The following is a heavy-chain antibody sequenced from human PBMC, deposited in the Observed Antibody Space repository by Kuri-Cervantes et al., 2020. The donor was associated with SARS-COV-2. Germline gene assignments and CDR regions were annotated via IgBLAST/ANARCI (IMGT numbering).Heavy chain of an antibody. D-gene: IGHD2-15*01. CDR2: ISGSGGST. Sequence: GGSLRLSCAASGFTFDDYAMHWVRQAPGKGLEWVSAISGSGGSTYYADSVKGRFTISRDNSKNPVYLQMNSLRPEDTAVYYCARGLGDCSGGRFLNSWFDPWGQGTLVTVSS. CDR1: GFTFDDYA. CDR3: ARGLGDCSGGRFLNSWFDP. V-gene: IGHV3-23*01. J-gene: IGHJ5*02.